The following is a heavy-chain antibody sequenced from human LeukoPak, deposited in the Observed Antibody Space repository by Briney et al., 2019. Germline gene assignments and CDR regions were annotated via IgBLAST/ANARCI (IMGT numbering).Heavy chain of an antibody. D-gene: IGHD4/OR15-4a*01. J-gene: IGHJ6*03. V-gene: IGHV4-39*01. Sequence: SETLSLTCTVSGGSISSSSYYWGWIRQPPGKGLEWIGSIYYGGSTYYNPSLKSRVTISVDTSKNQFFLKLSSVTAADTAVYYCARQLGATHAYYYYYMDVWGKGTTVTVSS. CDR1: GGSISSSSYY. CDR2: IYYGGST. CDR3: ARQLGATHAYYYYYMDV.